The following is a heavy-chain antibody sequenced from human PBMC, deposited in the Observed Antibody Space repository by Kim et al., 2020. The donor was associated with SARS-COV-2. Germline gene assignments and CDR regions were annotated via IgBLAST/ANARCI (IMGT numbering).Heavy chain of an antibody. D-gene: IGHD5-12*01. CDR2: TYYRSKWYN. Sequence: SQTLSLTCAISGDSVSSNSAAWNWIRQSPSRGLEWLGRTYYRSKWYNDYAVSVKSRITINPDTSKNQFSLQLNSVTPEDTAVYYCARANIVATITDYYYGMDVWGQGTTVTVSS. V-gene: IGHV6-1*01. J-gene: IGHJ6*02. CDR3: ARANIVATITDYYYGMDV. CDR1: GDSVSSNSAA.